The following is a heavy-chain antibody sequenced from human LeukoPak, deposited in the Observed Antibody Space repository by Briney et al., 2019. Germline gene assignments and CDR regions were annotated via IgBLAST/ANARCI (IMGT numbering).Heavy chain of an antibody. Sequence: SETLSLTCTVSGGSISSYYWSWIREPPGRGLEWIGYIYYSGSTNYNPSLKSRVTISVDTSKNQFSLKLSSVTAADTAVYFCARGPYSYDSSGAFDIWGQGTMVTVSS. J-gene: IGHJ3*02. CDR1: GGSISSYY. CDR2: IYYSGST. D-gene: IGHD3-22*01. CDR3: ARGPYSYDSSGAFDI. V-gene: IGHV4-59*08.